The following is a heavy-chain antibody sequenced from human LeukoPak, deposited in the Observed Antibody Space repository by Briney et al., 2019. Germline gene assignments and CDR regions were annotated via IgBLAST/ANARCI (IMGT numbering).Heavy chain of an antibody. CDR2: TSYDGSNT. J-gene: IGHJ3*02. Sequence: GGSLRLSCAASGFTLSSYAMHWVRQAPGKGLEWVAVTSYDGSNTYYADSVKGRFTISRDNSKNTLYLQMNSLRAEDTAMYYCARDRIAATGEDVFDIWGQGTMVTVSS. CDR1: GFTLSSYA. D-gene: IGHD6-13*01. V-gene: IGHV3-30-3*01. CDR3: ARDRIAATGEDVFDI.